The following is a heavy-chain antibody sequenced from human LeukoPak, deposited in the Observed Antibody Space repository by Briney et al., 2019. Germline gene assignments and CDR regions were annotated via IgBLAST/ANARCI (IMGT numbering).Heavy chain of an antibody. CDR2: IKQDGSEK. CDR1: GFTFSSYW. Sequence: GGSLRLSCAASGFTFSSYWMSWVRQAPGKGLEWVANIKQDGSEKNYVDSVKDRFIISRDNAKNSLYLQMNSLRAEDTAVYYCARAPVYGDAFDIWGQGTMVTVSS. D-gene: IGHD1-14*01. J-gene: IGHJ3*02. CDR3: ARAPVYGDAFDI. V-gene: IGHV3-7*01.